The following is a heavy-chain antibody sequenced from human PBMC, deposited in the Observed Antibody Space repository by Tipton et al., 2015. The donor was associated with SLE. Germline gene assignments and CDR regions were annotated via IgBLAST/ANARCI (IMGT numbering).Heavy chain of an antibody. J-gene: IGHJ4*02. V-gene: IGHV3-66*02. CDR2: IHVGGNA. Sequence: SLRLSCAASGFSVSSNYITWVRQAPGKGLEWVSIIHVGGNADYADSVKGRFTISRDTSKNSVYLHMQSLRPDDTAMYFCARDQKTTCSSGSCYYFDYWGQGTLVTVSS. CDR3: ARDQKTTCSSGSCYYFDY. D-gene: IGHD2-15*01. CDR1: GFSVSSNY.